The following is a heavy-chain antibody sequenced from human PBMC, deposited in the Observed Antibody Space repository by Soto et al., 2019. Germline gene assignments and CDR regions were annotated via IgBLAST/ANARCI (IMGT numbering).Heavy chain of an antibody. CDR3: AARVVLTPVVASDY. J-gene: IGHJ4*02. D-gene: IGHD2-21*02. Sequence: QVQLMQSGVQVKKPESSVKVSCVASGGTFGTYGISWVRQAPGQGLEWMGGIMPIFGTPNYAHKFQGRVSMTADTSRSTAYMELSSLRSDDTAVYYCAARVVLTPVVASDYWGQGSLVIVSS. CDR2: IMPIFGTP. CDR1: GGTFGTYG. V-gene: IGHV1-69*14.